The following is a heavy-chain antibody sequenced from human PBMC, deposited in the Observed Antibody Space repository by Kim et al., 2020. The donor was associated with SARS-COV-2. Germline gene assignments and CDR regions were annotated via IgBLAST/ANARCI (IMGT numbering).Heavy chain of an antibody. CDR2: ISYDESDK. D-gene: IGHD6-19*01. V-gene: IGHV3-30*03. CDR1: GFTFSDYG. Sequence: GGSLRLSCAASGFTFSDYGMHWVRQAPGKGLQWVAIISYDESDKYYTDSVKGRFTISRDNSKNTLYLQMSSLRPEDTAVYYCARANGWSTTWTYYFDYWGRGTLVPVAS. CDR3: ARANGWSTTWTYYFDY. J-gene: IGHJ4*02.